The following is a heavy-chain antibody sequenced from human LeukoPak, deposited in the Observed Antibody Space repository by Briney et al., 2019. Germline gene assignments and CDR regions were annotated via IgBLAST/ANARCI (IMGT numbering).Heavy chain of an antibody. CDR2: INGRGDAI. D-gene: IGHD2-15*01. V-gene: IGHV3-48*01. Sequence: GGSLRLSCVASGFTFNGYSMNWVRQAPGKGLEWISYINGRGDAIYYADFARGRFTISRDNAVNSLFLQMSSLRVEDTALYYCARDLPFGYSIDYWGQGTPVTVSS. CDR1: GFTFNGYS. J-gene: IGHJ4*02. CDR3: ARDLPFGYSIDY.